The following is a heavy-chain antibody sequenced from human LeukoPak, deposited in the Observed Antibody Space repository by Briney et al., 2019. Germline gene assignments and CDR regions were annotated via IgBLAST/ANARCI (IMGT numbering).Heavy chain of an antibody. CDR2: IIPTTGRA. Sequence: ASVKVSCKASGCTFTNFAISWVRQAPGQGLEWMGRIIPTTGRANYAQKFQGRVTITADKSKSTAYMELSSLRSEDTAVYYCARAPPRLDGYILYYWGQGTLVTVSS. CDR1: GCTFTNFA. D-gene: IGHD5-24*01. V-gene: IGHV1-69*04. CDR3: ARAPPRLDGYILYY. J-gene: IGHJ4*02.